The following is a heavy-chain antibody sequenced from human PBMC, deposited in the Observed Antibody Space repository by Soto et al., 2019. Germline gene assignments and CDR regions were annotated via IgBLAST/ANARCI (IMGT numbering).Heavy chain of an antibody. D-gene: IGHD5-12*01. Sequence: ASVKVSCKASGYTFTSYAMHWVLQAPGQRLEWMGWINAGNGNTKYSQKFQGRVTMTTDTSTSTVHMEVRSLRSDDTAVYYCAREGVAPYYYYGMDVWGQGTPGTVSS. V-gene: IGHV1-3*01. CDR1: GYTFTSYA. J-gene: IGHJ6*02. CDR3: AREGVAPYYYYGMDV. CDR2: INAGNGNT.